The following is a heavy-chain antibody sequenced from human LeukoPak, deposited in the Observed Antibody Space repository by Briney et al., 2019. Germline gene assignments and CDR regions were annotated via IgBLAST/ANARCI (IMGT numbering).Heavy chain of an antibody. CDR1: GFTFDDYA. CDR2: ISWNSGSI. Sequence: PGGSLRLSCAASGFTFDDYAMHWVRQAPGKGLEWVSGISWNSGSIGYADSVKGRFTISRDNAKNSLYLQMNSLRAEDTALYYCAKAHYYYDSSGYYSFDYWGQGTLVTVSS. D-gene: IGHD3-22*01. CDR3: AKAHYYYDSSGYYSFDY. V-gene: IGHV3-9*01. J-gene: IGHJ4*02.